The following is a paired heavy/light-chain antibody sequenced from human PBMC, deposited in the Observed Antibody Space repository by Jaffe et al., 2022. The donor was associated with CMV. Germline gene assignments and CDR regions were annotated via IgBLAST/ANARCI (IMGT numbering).Light chain of an antibody. CDR3: CSFAVNYPWV. CDR2: DVT. Sequence: QSALTQPRSVSGSPGQSVTISCIGTSSDVGVYDYVSWYQHHPGKAPKLLIYDVTERPSGVPDRFSGSKSGNTASLTISGLQAEDEADYYCCSFAVNYPWVFGGGTKVTVL. V-gene: IGLV2-11*01. CDR1: SSDVGVYDY. J-gene: IGLJ3*02.
Heavy chain of an antibody. V-gene: IGHV4-59*01. CDR3: ARDGRTPYYYYYMDV. Sequence: QVQLQESGPGLVKPSETLSLTCTVSGASTTMYYWSWIRQSPGRGLEWIGYIFYTGISNYNPSLKSRVTMSLDTSKNQFSLRLTSVTAADTAVYYCARDGRTPYYYYYMDVWGRGTTVTVSS. CDR1: GASTTMYY. J-gene: IGHJ6*03. CDR2: IFYTGIS.